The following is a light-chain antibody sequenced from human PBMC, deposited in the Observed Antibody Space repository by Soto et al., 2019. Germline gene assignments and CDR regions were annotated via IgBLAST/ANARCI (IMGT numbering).Light chain of an antibody. V-gene: IGKV1-5*03. J-gene: IGKJ1*01. CDR3: QQYKSYFRT. CDR2: QAS. Sequence: DIQMTQSPSTLSASVGDRVTITCRASQSISAWLAWYQQKPGKAPKLLIYQASSLQSGVPSRFSGSGSETEFTLTISSLLPDDFATYFCQQYKSYFRTFGQGTKVDI. CDR1: QSISAW.